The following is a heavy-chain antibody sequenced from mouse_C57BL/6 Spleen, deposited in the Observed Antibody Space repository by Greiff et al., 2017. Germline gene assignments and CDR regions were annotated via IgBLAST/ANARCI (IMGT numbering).Heavy chain of an antibody. V-gene: IGHV1-55*01. J-gene: IGHJ2*01. CDR3: ARSYYGSRDY. CDR2: IYPGSGST. Sequence: QVQLQQPGAALVKPGASVKMSCKASGYTFTSYWITWVKQRPGQGLEWLGDIYPGSGSTNYNEKFKSKATLTVDTSSSTAYMQLSSLTSEDSAVYYCARSYYGSRDYWGQGTTLTVSS. D-gene: IGHD1-1*01. CDR1: GYTFTSYW.